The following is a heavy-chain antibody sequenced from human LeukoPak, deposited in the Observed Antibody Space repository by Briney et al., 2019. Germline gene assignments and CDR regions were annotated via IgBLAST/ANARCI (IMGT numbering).Heavy chain of an antibody. D-gene: IGHD2-21*01. Sequence: GGSLRLSCEASGFSFKTYGMHWVRQAPGKGLEWVGVIWFDGSDQFYGDSVKGRFTISRDNSKSTLYLDMNSLRVEDTGVYYCARQATLIVRVLDLWGHGTPVTVSS. V-gene: IGHV3-33*04. CDR2: IWFDGSDQ. CDR3: ARQATLIVRVLDL. CDR1: GFSFKTYG. J-gene: IGHJ4*01.